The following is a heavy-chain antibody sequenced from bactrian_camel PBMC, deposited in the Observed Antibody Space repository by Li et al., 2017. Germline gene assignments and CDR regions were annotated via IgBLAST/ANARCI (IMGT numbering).Heavy chain of an antibody. Sequence: LGISCAAPEFTQYGNCVAWFRQAPGEERELVSTISSDGTISYADSVKGRFTISKDNAKKMLILHMTSLKPEDTAMYYCAYSSTRYLSLSRVNFNFWGQGTQVTVS. CDR1: EFTQYGNC. J-gene: IGHJ6*01. V-gene: IGHV3S55*01. CDR2: ISSDGTI. CDR3: AYSSTRYLSLSRVNFNF. D-gene: IGHD6*01.